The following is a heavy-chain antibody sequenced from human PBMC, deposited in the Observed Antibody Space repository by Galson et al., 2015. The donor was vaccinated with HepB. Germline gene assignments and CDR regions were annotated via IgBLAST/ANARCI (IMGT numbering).Heavy chain of an antibody. CDR2: IWYDGGNK. Sequence: SLRLSCAASGFAFSSYGMHWVRQAPGKGLEWVAVIWYDGGNKYYADSVKGRFTISRDNSKNTLHLQMNSLRAGDTAVYYCARQYYYDSSGYYDPFDYWGQGTLVTVSS. V-gene: IGHV3-33*01. CDR3: ARQYYYDSSGYYDPFDY. CDR1: GFAFSSYG. J-gene: IGHJ4*02. D-gene: IGHD3-22*01.